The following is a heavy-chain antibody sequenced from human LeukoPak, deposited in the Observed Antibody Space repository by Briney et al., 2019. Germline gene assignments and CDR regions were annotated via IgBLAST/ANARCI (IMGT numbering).Heavy chain of an antibody. Sequence: PGGSLRLSCAASGLTVRSNYMGWVRQAPGKGLEWVSVIHSGGNTYYADSVKGRFTISRDNSRNTMDLQMNSLRPEDTALYYCVRDLRTDYAFDSWGQGTLVTVSS. CDR1: GLTVRSNY. D-gene: IGHD4/OR15-4a*01. J-gene: IGHJ4*02. V-gene: IGHV3-53*01. CDR3: VRDLRTDYAFDS. CDR2: IHSGGNT.